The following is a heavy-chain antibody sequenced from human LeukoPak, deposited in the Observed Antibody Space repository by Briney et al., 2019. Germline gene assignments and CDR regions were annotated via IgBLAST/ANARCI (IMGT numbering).Heavy chain of an antibody. CDR3: ASRGTDY. D-gene: IGHD3-16*01. Sequence: PGGSLRLSCAASGFTFSSYSMNWVRQAPGKGLEWVSYISSSSSTIYYADSVKGRFTISRDNAKNSLCLQMNSLRAEDTAVYYCASRGTDYWGQGTLVTVSS. CDR2: ISSSSSTI. CDR1: GFTFSSYS. V-gene: IGHV3-48*01. J-gene: IGHJ4*02.